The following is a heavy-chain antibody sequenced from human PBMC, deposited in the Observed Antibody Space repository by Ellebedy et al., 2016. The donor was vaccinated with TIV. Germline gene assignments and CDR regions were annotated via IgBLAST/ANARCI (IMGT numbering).Heavy chain of an antibody. Sequence: SETLSLXXTVSGGSISSSSYYWGWIRQPPGKGLEWIGSIYYSGSTYYNPSLKSRVTISVDTSKNQFSLKLSSVTAADTAVYYCASVRFLRPYWGQGTLVTVSS. J-gene: IGHJ4*02. CDR3: ASVRFLRPY. CDR1: GGSISSSSYY. D-gene: IGHD3-3*01. V-gene: IGHV4-39*01. CDR2: IYYSGST.